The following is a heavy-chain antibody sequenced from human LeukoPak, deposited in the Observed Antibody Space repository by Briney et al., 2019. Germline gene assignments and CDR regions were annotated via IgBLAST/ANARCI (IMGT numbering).Heavy chain of an antibody. Sequence: SETLSLTCTVSGGSISSYYWSWIRQPPGKGLEWIGYIYYSGSTNYNPSLKSRVTISVDTSKNQFSLKLSSVTAADTAVYYCARMRAPYGVDFDDWGQGTLVTVSS. CDR1: GGSISSYY. CDR3: ARMRAPYGVDFDD. CDR2: IYYSGST. J-gene: IGHJ4*02. D-gene: IGHD3-10*01. V-gene: IGHV4-59*08.